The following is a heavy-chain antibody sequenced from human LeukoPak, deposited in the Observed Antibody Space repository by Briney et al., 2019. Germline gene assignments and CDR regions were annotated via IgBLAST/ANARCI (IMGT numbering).Heavy chain of an antibody. CDR3: ALYYYDSSGYYPLDY. V-gene: IGHV1-69*05. CDR2: IIPIFGTA. Sequence: ASVKVSCKASGGTFSSYAISWVRQAPGQGLEWMGGIIPIFGTANYAQKFQGRVTITTDESTSTAYMKLSSLRSEDTAVYYCALYYYDSSGYYPLDYWGQGTLVTVSS. J-gene: IGHJ4*02. D-gene: IGHD3-22*01. CDR1: GGTFSSYA.